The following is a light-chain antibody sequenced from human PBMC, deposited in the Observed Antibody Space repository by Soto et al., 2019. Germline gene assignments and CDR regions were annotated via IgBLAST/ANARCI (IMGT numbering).Light chain of an antibody. J-gene: IGKJ1*01. CDR3: LQHDTYPQT. V-gene: IGKV1-17*01. Sequence: DIEMTQSPSSLSASVGDRVTITCRASQGIRNYLGWYQQKPGKAPKRLIYAASSLESGVPSRFSGSGSGTEFTLTISSLQPEDFATYYCLQHDTYPQTFGQETKVEV. CDR1: QGIRNY. CDR2: AAS.